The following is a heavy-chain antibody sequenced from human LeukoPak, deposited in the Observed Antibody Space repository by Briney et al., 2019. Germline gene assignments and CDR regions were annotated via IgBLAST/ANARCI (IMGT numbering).Heavy chain of an antibody. V-gene: IGHV1-8*02. D-gene: IGHD1-26*01. Sequence: ASVKVSCKASGGTFSSYAINWVRQATGQGLEWMGWMNPNSGNTGYAQKFQGRVTMTRNTSISTAYMELSSLRSEDTAVYYCATEKEGAFDYWGQGTLVTVSS. CDR3: ATEKEGAFDY. J-gene: IGHJ4*02. CDR1: GGTFSSYA. CDR2: MNPNSGNT.